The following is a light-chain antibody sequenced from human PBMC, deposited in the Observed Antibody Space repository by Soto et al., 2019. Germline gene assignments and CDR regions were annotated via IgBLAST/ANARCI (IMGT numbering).Light chain of an antibody. V-gene: IGKV3-20*01. CDR2: GAS. CDR1: QSVSSSY. CDR3: QQYAGT. J-gene: IGKJ4*01. Sequence: EIVLTQSPGTLSLSPGERATLSCRASQSVSSSYLAWYQQKPGQAPRLLIYGASSRATGIPDRFSGSGSGTDFTLTISRLEPGYCAVYYFQQYAGTFGGGTNVEIK.